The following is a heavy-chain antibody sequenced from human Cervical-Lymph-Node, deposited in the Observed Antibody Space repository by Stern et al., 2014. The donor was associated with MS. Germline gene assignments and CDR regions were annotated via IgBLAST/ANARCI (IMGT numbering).Heavy chain of an antibody. CDR1: GGSFINNV. CDR2: TIPIFGTA. CDR3: ARAASTTSSYNF. Sequence: QVQLVQSGAEVKKPGSSVKVSCQASGGSFINNVISWVRQAPGQGLEWMGGTIPIFGTALYAQKFRGRVTITADESTRTAYMELSSLRSDDTAFYFCARAASTTSSYNFWGPGTLVTVSS. V-gene: IGHV1-69*01. D-gene: IGHD3-10*01. J-gene: IGHJ4*02.